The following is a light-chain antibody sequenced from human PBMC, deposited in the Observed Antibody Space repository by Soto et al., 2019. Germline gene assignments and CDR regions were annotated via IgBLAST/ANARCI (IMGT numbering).Light chain of an antibody. J-gene: IGKJ5*01. CDR2: DAS. CDR1: QSVSSY. CDR3: QVRTNWSIA. V-gene: IGKV3-11*01. Sequence: EFVLTQSPATLSLSPGERATLSCRASQSVSSYLAWYQQKPGQAPRLLIYDASNRATGIPARFSGTGSGTDFTLTINNLEPEDFAVYYCQVRTNWSIAFGRGTRLKI.